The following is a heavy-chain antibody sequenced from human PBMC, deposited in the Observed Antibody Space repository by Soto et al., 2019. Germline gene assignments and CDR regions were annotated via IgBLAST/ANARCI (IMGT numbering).Heavy chain of an antibody. D-gene: IGHD6-6*01. CDR2: IYHSGST. Sequence: PSETLSLTCAVSGGSISSSNWWSWVPQPPGKGLEWIGEIYHSGSTNYNPSLKSRVTISVDKSKNQFSLKLSSVTAADTAVYYCARSTTKYSLPDYWGQGTLVTVSS. CDR3: ARSTTKYSLPDY. CDR1: GGSISSSNW. V-gene: IGHV4-4*02. J-gene: IGHJ4*02.